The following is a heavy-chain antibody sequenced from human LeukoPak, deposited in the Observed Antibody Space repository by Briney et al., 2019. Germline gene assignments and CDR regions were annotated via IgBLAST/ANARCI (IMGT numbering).Heavy chain of an antibody. V-gene: IGHV3-48*03. CDR2: IDSSGSTR. CDR1: RFTFSSYD. Sequence: GGSLRLSCAASRFTFSSYDMNWVRQAPGKGLEWVSYIDSSGSTRYYADSVKGRFTISRDNAKNSLYLQMNSLRPEDTAVYYCAKDWSGDYNWSDPWGQGTLVTVSS. CDR3: AKDWSGDYNWSDP. J-gene: IGHJ5*02. D-gene: IGHD3-3*01.